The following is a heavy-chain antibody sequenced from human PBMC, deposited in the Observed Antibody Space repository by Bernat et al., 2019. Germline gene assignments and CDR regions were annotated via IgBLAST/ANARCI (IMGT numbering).Heavy chain of an antibody. CDR3: SRGGRLANYAYDI. V-gene: IGHV3-13*01. J-gene: IGHJ3*02. Sequence: EVQVVESGGGLVQPGGSLTLSCAASGFSFSTYDLHWVRQPIGKGLEWVSFMSTSGDSYYSGSVKGRFTISRDSARSSFYLQMNSLRAGDTAVYYCSRGGRLANYAYDIWGPGTMVTVSS. CDR1: GFSFSTYD. CDR2: MSTSGDS. D-gene: IGHD3-16*01.